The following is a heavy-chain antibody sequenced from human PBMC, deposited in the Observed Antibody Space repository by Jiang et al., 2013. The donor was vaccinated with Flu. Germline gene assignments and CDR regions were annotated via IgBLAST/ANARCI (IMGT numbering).Heavy chain of an antibody. D-gene: IGHD5-24*01. Sequence: SLTCTVSGGSISSYYWSSDPAAPREGTGVDWVYQLQWEHQLXPSLNSRVTISADTSKNQXSLKLSSVTAADTAVYYCARDPRGDGMDVWGQGTTVTVSS. CDR3: ARDPRGDGMDV. V-gene: IGHV4-59*12. J-gene: IGHJ6*02. CDR1: GGSISSYY. CDR2: QLQWEH.